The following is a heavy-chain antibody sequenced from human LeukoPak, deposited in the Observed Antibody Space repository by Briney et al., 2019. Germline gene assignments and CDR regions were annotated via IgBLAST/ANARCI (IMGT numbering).Heavy chain of an antibody. CDR3: ARSIYSSGSPPFDY. J-gene: IGHJ4*02. D-gene: IGHD5-18*01. CDR2: IYPGDSDT. Sequence: GESLKIARKGSGYSFTSYWIGWVRQMPGKGLEWMGIIYPGDSDTRYSPSFQGQVTISADKSISTAYLQWSSLKASDTAMYYCARSIYSSGSPPFDYWGQGTLVTVSS. CDR1: GYSFTSYW. V-gene: IGHV5-51*01.